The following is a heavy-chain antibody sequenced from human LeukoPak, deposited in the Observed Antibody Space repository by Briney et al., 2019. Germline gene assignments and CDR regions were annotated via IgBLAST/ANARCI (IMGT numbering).Heavy chain of an antibody. Sequence: ASVKVSCKASGYTFTSYGISWVRQAPGQGLEWMGWISAYNGNTNYAQKLQGRVTMTTNTSTSTACMELRSLRSDDTAVYYCARDGLGLPNWFDPWGQGTLVTVSS. J-gene: IGHJ5*02. CDR1: GYTFTSYG. CDR2: ISAYNGNT. D-gene: IGHD1-7*01. CDR3: ARDGLGLPNWFDP. V-gene: IGHV1-18*01.